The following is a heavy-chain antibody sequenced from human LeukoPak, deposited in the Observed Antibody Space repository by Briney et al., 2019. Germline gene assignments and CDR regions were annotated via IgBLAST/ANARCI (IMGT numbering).Heavy chain of an antibody. CDR2: IYYSGST. CDR3: ARAYYDYVWGSYPMDY. CDR1: GGSISSYY. J-gene: IGHJ4*02. V-gene: IGHV4-59*01. D-gene: IGHD3-16*02. Sequence: SETLSLTCTVSGGSISSYYWSWIRQPPGKGLEWIGYIYYSGSTNYKPSLKSRVTISVDTSKNQFSLKLSSVTAADTAVYHCARAYYDYVWGSYPMDYWGQGTLVTVSS.